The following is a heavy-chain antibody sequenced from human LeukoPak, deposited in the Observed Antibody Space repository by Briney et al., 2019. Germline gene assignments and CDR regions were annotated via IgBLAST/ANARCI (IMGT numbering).Heavy chain of an antibody. CDR1: GRSISSYY. CDR2: IYYSWSN. V-gene: IGHV4-59*01. D-gene: IGHD3-10*01. CDR3: ARDLYGSGSYLGY. Sequence: SETLSLTCTVSGRSISSYYWSWIRQPPGKGLAGIGYIYYSWSNNYNPSLKSRVTISVDTSKNQFSLKLSSVTAADTAVYYCARDLYGSGSYLGYWGQGTLVTVSS. J-gene: IGHJ4*02.